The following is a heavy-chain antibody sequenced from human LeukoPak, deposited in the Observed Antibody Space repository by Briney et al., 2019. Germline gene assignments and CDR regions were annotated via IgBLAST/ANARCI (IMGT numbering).Heavy chain of an antibody. CDR1: GFTFSSYS. CDR3: ARGSGYSYSFTGRERTKSRLDY. CDR2: ISYDGSNK. D-gene: IGHD5-18*01. V-gene: IGHV3-30*03. J-gene: IGHJ4*02. Sequence: PGGSLRLSCAASGFTFSSYSMNWVRQAPGKGLQWVAVISYDGSNKYYADSVKGRFTISRDNSKNTLYLQMNSLRAEDTAVYYCARGSGYSYSFTGRERTKSRLDYWGQGTLVTVSS.